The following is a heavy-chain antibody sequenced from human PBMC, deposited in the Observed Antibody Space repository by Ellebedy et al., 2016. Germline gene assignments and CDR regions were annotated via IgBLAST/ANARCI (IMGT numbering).Heavy chain of an antibody. CDR2: IDWDDDK. J-gene: IGHJ6*02. Sequence: SGPTLVKPTQTLTLTCTFSGFSLSTSGMCVSWIRQPPGKALEWLARIDWDDDKYYSTSLKTRLTISKDTSKNQVVLTMTNMDPVDTATYYCARSTVPTVTTLTGNGQKSHEYYYYGMDVWGQGTTVTVSS. CDR3: ARSTVPTVTTLTGNGQKSHEYYYYGMDV. D-gene: IGHD4-17*01. V-gene: IGHV2-70*11. CDR1: GFSLSTSGMC.